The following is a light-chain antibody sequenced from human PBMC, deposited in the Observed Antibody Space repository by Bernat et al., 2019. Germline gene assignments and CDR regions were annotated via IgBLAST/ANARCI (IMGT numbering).Light chain of an antibody. V-gene: IGKV1-39*01. CDR3: HPGRAPPYT. CDR1: QNINSY. CDR2: GAS. Sequence: DIQLTQSPSSLSASVEDRVTITCRASQNINSYLNWYQQKPGKAPKLLIYGASSLQSGVPSRFSGSGSGTDFTLTIGRLQPEDFATYYCHPGRAPPYTCGQGTKVEI. J-gene: IGKJ2*01.